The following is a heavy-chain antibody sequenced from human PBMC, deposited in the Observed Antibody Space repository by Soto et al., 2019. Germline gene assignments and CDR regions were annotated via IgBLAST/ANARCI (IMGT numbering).Heavy chain of an antibody. CDR3: ARSPSGWHYYYYGMDV. CDR2: TRNKANSYTT. V-gene: IGHV3-72*01. CDR1: GFTFSDHY. Sequence: GGSLRLSCAASGFTFSDHYMDWVRQAPGKGLEWVGRTRNKANSYTTEYAASVKGRFTISRDDSKNSLYLQMNSLKTEDTAVYYCARSPSGWHYYYYGMDVWGQGTTVTVSS. J-gene: IGHJ6*02. D-gene: IGHD6-6*01.